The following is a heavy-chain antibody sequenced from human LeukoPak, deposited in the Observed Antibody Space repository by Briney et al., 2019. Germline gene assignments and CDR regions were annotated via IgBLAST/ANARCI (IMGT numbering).Heavy chain of an antibody. Sequence: ASVKVSCKASGYTFTGYYMHWVRQAPGQGLEWMGWINPHSGGTNYAQKFQGRVTMTRDTSISTAFMELSRLTSDDTAVYYCARGLLAGDYVNWYFDLWGRGTLVTVSS. CDR1: GYTFTGYY. J-gene: IGHJ2*01. CDR3: ARGLLAGDYVNWYFDL. CDR2: INPHSGGT. V-gene: IGHV1-2*02. D-gene: IGHD4-17*01.